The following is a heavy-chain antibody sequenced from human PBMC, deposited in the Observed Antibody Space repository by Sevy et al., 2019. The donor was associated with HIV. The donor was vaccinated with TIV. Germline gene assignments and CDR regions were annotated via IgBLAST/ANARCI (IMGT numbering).Heavy chain of an antibody. Sequence: GGSLRLSCAASGFTFSSYAMHWVRQAPGKGLEWVAVISYDGSKKYYADSVKGRFTSSRENSKNTLYLQMNSLRAEDTAVYYCARDPTTMVRGVIMDYWGQGTLVTVSS. V-gene: IGHV3-30*04. D-gene: IGHD3-10*01. CDR2: ISYDGSKK. J-gene: IGHJ4*02. CDR3: ARDPTTMVRGVIMDY. CDR1: GFTFSSYA.